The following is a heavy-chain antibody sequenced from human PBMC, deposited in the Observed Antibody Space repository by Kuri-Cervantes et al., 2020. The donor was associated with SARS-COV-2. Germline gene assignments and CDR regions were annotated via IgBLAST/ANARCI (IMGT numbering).Heavy chain of an antibody. V-gene: IGHV1-46*01. J-gene: IGHJ4*02. CDR3: ARPHGYGIYYFDY. Sequence: AAVKVSCKASGYTFTSYYMHWVRQATGQGPEWMGIINPSGGSTSYAQQFQGRVTMTRDTSTSTVYMELSSLRSEDTAVYYCARPHGYGIYYFDYWGQGTLVTVSS. D-gene: IGHD5-12*01. CDR1: GYTFTSYY. CDR2: INPSGGST.